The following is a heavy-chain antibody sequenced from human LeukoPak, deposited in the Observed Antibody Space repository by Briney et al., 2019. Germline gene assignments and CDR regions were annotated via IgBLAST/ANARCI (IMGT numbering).Heavy chain of an antibody. CDR1: GYSFTSYW. D-gene: IGHD3-3*01. Sequence: GESLKISCKGSGYSFTSYWIGWVRQMPGKGLEWMGIIYPGDSDTRYSPSFQGQVTISADKSISTAYLQWSSLKASDTAMYYCARSSHYYDFWSVPDYWGQGTLVTVSS. V-gene: IGHV5-51*01. J-gene: IGHJ4*02. CDR2: IYPGDSDT. CDR3: ARSSHYYDFWSVPDY.